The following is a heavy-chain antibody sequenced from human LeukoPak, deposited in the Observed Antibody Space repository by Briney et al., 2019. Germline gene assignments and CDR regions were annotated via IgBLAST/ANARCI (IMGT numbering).Heavy chain of an antibody. CDR1: GFTFSSYA. CDR3: AKDGDPTIYCGGDCYDY. J-gene: IGHJ4*02. Sequence: SGGSLRLSCAASGFTFSSYAMSWVRQAPGKGLEWVSAISGSGGSTYYADSVKGRFTISRDNSKNTLYLQMNSLRAEDTAVYYCAKDGDPTIYCGGDCYDYWGQGTLVTVSS. V-gene: IGHV3-23*01. CDR2: ISGSGGST. D-gene: IGHD2-21*01.